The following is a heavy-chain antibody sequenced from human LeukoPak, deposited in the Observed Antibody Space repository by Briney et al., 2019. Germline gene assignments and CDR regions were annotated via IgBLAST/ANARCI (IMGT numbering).Heavy chain of an antibody. J-gene: IGHJ4*02. Sequence: GGSLRLSCAASGFTFDDYAMHWVRQAPGKGLEWVSLISGDGGSTYYADSVKGRFTISRDNSKNSLYLQMNSLRTEDTALYYCAKAGSKYSSSLSSFDYWGQGTLVTVSS. V-gene: IGHV3-43*02. D-gene: IGHD6-13*01. CDR3: AKAGSKYSSSLSSFDY. CDR1: GFTFDDYA. CDR2: ISGDGGST.